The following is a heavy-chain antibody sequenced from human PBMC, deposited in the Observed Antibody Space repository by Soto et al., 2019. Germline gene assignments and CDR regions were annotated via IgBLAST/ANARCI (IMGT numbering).Heavy chain of an antibody. Sequence: PGGSLKLSCAASGFTFSDYYMSWIRQAPGKGLEWVSYISSSGSTIYYADSVKGRFTISRDNAKNSLYLQMNSLRAEDTAVYYCVKDQTPNTIYFHYWRKGIMVSV. CDR2: ISSSGSTI. J-gene: IGHJ4*02. CDR3: VKDQTPNTIYFHY. D-gene: IGHD3-9*01. CDR1: GFTFSDYY. V-gene: IGHV3-11*01.